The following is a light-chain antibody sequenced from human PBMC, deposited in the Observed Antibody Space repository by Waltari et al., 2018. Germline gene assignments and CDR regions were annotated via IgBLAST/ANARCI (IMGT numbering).Light chain of an antibody. CDR2: GAS. J-gene: IGKJ1*01. CDR3: QQYGSSPRT. CDR1: QSVSSNY. V-gene: IGKV3-20*01. Sequence: EIVLTQSPGTLSLSPGERATLSCKASQSVSSNYLAWYQQKPGQAPRLLIYGASSRATGIPDRFSGSGSGTDFTLTISRLGPEDFAEYYCQQYGSSPRTFGQGTKVEIK.